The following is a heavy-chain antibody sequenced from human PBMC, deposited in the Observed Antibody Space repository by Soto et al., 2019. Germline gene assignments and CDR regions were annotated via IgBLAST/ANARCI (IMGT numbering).Heavy chain of an antibody. J-gene: IGHJ4*02. CDR2: MNPNSGNT. V-gene: IGHV1-8*01. Sequence: ASVKVSCKASGYTFTIYDINWVRQATGQGLEWMGWMNPNSGNTGYAQKFQGRVTMTRNTSISTAYMELSSLRSEDTAVYYCAVYDILTGYYTPDYWGQGTLVTVSS. D-gene: IGHD3-9*01. CDR3: AVYDILTGYYTPDY. CDR1: GYTFTIYD.